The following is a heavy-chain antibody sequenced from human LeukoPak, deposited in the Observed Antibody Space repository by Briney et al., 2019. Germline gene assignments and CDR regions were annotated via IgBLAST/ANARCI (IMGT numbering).Heavy chain of an antibody. Sequence: SQTLSLTCTVSGGSISSGGYYWSWIRQPPGKGLEWIGYIYYSGSTYYNPSLKSRVTISVDTSKNQFSLKLSSVTAADTAVYYCAREVSRWPYYFDYWGQGTLVTVFS. CDR3: AREVSRWPYYFDY. V-gene: IGHV4-30-4*08. CDR2: IYYSGST. D-gene: IGHD4-23*01. J-gene: IGHJ4*02. CDR1: GGSISSGGYY.